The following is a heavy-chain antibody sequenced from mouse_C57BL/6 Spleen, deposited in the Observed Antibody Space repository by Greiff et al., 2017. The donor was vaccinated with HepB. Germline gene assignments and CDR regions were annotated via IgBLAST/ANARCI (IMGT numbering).Heavy chain of an antibody. V-gene: IGHV1-22*01. D-gene: IGHD2-4*01. CDR2: INPNNGGT. CDR3: ARSDYDLTGFAY. CDR1: GYTFTDYN. Sequence: EVKLQESGPELVKPGASVKMSCKASGYTFTDYNMHWVKQSHGKSLEWIGYINPNNGGTSYNQKFKGKATLTVNKSSSTAYMELRSLTSEDSAVYYCARSDYDLTGFAYWGQGTLVTVSA. J-gene: IGHJ3*01.